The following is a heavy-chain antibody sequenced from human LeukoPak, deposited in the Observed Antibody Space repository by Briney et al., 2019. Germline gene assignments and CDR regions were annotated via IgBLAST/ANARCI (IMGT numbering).Heavy chain of an antibody. J-gene: IGHJ3*02. Sequence: GGSLRLSCAASGFTFSSYGMHWVRQAPGKGLEWVSYISSSSSTIYYADAVKGRFTISRDNAKNSLYLQMNSLRDEDTAVYYCARPRAPYYYDSSAPGAFDIWGQGTMVTVSS. CDR2: ISSSSSTI. CDR1: GFTFSSYG. CDR3: ARPRAPYYYDSSAPGAFDI. V-gene: IGHV3-48*02. D-gene: IGHD3-22*01.